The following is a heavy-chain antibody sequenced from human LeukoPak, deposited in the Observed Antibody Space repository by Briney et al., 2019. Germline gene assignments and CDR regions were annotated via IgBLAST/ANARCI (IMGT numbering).Heavy chain of an antibody. CDR2: ISSHSDYI. J-gene: IGHJ4*02. CDR3: ARDGWGRPESGGFDS. CDR1: GFTFSRYS. V-gene: IGHV3-21*01. D-gene: IGHD2-8*02. Sequence: GGSLRLSCAASGFTFSRYSMSWVRQAPGKGLEWVAAISSHSDYIYDARSVEGRFTISRDNARNSLYLQMNSLRAEDTAVYYCARDGWGRPESGGFDSWGQGILVTVSS.